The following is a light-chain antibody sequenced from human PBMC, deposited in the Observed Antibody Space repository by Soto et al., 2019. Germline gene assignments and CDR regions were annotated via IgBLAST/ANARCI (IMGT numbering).Light chain of an antibody. V-gene: IGKV1-5*01. CDR2: DAS. CDR1: KSSSSW. CDR3: CQYDNYPPR. J-gene: IGKJ4*02. Sequence: DIPITHSPSPLSASAEDRFTVTCRASKSSSSWLACYQQKQGKEPQLLIYDASSLESGVPSTFSGSGCGTEFTLPTINLQPDDFATDYGCQYDNYPPRFGGGTKVDI.